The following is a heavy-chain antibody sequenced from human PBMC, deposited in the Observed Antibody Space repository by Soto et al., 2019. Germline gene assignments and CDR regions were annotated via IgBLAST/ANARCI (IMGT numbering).Heavy chain of an antibody. D-gene: IGHD6-19*01. CDR3: ARPDSSGWYSGGVKH. Sequence: GESLKISCKGSGYSFTSYWIGRVRQMPGKGLEWMGIIYPGDSDTRYSPSFQGQVTISADKSISTAYLQWSSLKASDTAMYYCARPDSSGWYSGGVKHWGQGTLVTVPQ. J-gene: IGHJ4*02. V-gene: IGHV5-51*01. CDR2: IYPGDSDT. CDR1: GYSFTSYW.